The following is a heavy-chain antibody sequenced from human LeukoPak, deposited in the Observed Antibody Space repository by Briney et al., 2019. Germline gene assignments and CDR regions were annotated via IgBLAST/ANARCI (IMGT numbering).Heavy chain of an antibody. V-gene: IGHV4-39*07. CDR3: ARKTYYYGSGRVYFDY. D-gene: IGHD3-10*01. CDR1: GGSISSSSYY. CDR2: INHSGST. Sequence: SETLSLTCIVSGGSISSSSYYWSWIRQPPGKGLEWIGEINHSGSTNYNPSLKSRVTISVDTSKNQFSLKLSSVTAADTAVYYCARKTYYYGSGRVYFDYWGQGTLVTVSS. J-gene: IGHJ4*02.